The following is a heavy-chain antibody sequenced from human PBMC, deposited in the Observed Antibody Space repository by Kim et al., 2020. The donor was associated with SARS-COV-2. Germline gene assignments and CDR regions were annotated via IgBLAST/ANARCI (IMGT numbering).Heavy chain of an antibody. J-gene: IGHJ4*02. CDR2: ISYDGSNK. Sequence: SLRLSCAASGFTFTSYGMHWVRQAPGKGLEWVAVISYDGSNKFYADSVKGRFTISRDNSKNTMYLQMNSLRAEDTAVYYCAKDALSGSGMPADYWGQGT. CDR1: GFTFTSYG. D-gene: IGHD1-1*01. CDR3: AKDALSGSGMPADY. V-gene: IGHV3-30*18.